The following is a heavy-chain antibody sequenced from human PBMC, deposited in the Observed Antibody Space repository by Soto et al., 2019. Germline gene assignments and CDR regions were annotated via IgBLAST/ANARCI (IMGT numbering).Heavy chain of an antibody. V-gene: IGHV4-39*01. J-gene: IGHJ4*02. CDR1: GSPISSRTYF. CDR2: IYYSGST. Sequence: PSEPLSPTCTVSGSPISSRTYFWGWVRQPPGQGLEWIGSIYYSGSTYYIPSLKSRVTIFVDTSKNHFSLKLSSVTAADTVVYYCARHLGEGYFDYWGQGTLVT. CDR3: ARHLGEGYFDY.